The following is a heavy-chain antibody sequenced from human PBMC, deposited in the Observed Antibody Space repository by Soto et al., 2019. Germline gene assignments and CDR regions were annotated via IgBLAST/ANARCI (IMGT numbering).Heavy chain of an antibody. Sequence: GGSLRLSCAASGFTFSSYAMSWVRQAPGKGLEWVSAISGSGGSTYYADSVKGRFTISRDNSKNTLYLQMNSLRAEDTAVYYCAKGLWFGELLFGACFDYWGQGTLVTVSS. D-gene: IGHD3-10*01. J-gene: IGHJ4*02. CDR2: ISGSGGST. V-gene: IGHV3-23*01. CDR3: AKGLWFGELLFGACFDY. CDR1: GFTFSSYA.